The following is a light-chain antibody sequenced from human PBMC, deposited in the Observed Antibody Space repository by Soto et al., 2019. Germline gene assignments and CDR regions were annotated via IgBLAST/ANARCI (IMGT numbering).Light chain of an antibody. CDR1: SSDVGGYNY. CDR2: EVS. V-gene: IGLV2-14*01. Sequence: QSVLTQPASVSGSPGQSITISCTGTSSDVGGYNYVSWYQQHPGKAPKLLIYEVSTRPSGVSNRFSGSKSGNTASLTISGLQAEDEADYYCSSYTSSITLVFGGGTQLTVL. CDR3: SSYTSSITLV. J-gene: IGLJ2*01.